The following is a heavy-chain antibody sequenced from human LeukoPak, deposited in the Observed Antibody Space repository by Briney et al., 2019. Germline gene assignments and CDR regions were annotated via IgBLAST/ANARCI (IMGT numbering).Heavy chain of an antibody. D-gene: IGHD2-15*01. Sequence: ASVKVSRKASGGTFSSYAISWVRQAPGQGLEWMGGIIPIFGTANYAQKFQGRVTITADESTSTAYMELSSLRSEDTAVYYCAVVVAASSYYYYGMDVWGQGTTVTVSS. CDR3: AVVVAASSYYYYGMDV. CDR2: IIPIFGTA. V-gene: IGHV1-69*01. CDR1: GGTFSSYA. J-gene: IGHJ6*02.